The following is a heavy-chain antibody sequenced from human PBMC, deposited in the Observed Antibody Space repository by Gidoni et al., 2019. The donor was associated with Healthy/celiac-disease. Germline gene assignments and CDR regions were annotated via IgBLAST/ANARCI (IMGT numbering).Heavy chain of an antibody. J-gene: IGHJ4*02. CDR2: ISSSSTI. CDR3: ARKVRGVIMGDY. V-gene: IGHV3-48*01. Sequence: EVQLVESGGGLVQPGGSLRLSCAASGSTFSSYSMNWVRQAPGKGLEWVSYISSSSTIYYADSVKGRFTISRDNAKNSLYLQMNSLRAEDTAVYYCARKVRGVIMGDYWGQGTLVTVSS. D-gene: IGHD3-10*01. CDR1: GSTFSSYS.